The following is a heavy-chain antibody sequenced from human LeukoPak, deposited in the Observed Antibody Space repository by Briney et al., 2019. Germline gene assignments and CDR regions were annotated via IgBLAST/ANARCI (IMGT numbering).Heavy chain of an antibody. D-gene: IGHD2-2*02. J-gene: IGHJ4*02. CDR3: ARDLYTFYFDY. CDR1: GFTFSSYG. CDR2: IWYDGSNK. Sequence: GRSLRLSCAASGFTFSSYGMHWVRQAPGKGLEWVAVIWYDGSNKYYVDCVKGRFTISRDNSKNTLYVQMNSLRAEDTAVYFCARDLYTFYFDYWGQGTLVTVSS. V-gene: IGHV3-33*01.